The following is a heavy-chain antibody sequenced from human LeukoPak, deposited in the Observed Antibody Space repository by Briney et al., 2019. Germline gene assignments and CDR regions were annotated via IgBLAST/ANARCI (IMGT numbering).Heavy chain of an antibody. CDR2: ISAYNGNT. J-gene: IGHJ4*02. D-gene: IGHD1-26*01. CDR3: ARVEERQYSGSYYLGY. V-gene: IGHV1-18*01. Sequence: ASVKVSCKASGYTFTSYGISWVRQAPGQGREWMGWISAYNGNTNYAQKLQGRVTMTTDTSTSTAYMELRSLRSDDTAVYYCARVEERQYSGSYYLGYWGQGTLVTVSS. CDR1: GYTFTSYG.